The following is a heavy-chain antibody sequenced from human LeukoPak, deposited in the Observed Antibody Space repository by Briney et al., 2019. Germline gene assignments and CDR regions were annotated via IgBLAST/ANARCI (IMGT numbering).Heavy chain of an antibody. CDR2: IYYSGST. V-gene: IGHV4-39*07. J-gene: IGHJ4*02. D-gene: IGHD6-19*01. CDR1: GGSISSSSYY. Sequence: SETLSLTCTVSGGSISSSSYYWGWIRQPPGKGLEWIGSIYYSGSTNYNPSLKSRVTISVDTSKNQFSLKLSSVTAADTAVYYCARMAVAGTLGYYDYWGQGTLVTVSS. CDR3: ARMAVAGTLGYYDY.